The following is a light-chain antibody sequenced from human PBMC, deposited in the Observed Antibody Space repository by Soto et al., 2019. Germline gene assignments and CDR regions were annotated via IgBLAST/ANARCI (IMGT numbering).Light chain of an antibody. V-gene: IGKV1-33*01. Sequence: IQMTQSPSSLSASVGDRVTITCQASQDISNYLNWYQQKPGKAPKLLIYDASNLETGVPSTFSGSGSGTDFTFTISSLQPEDIATYYCQQYDNLPPFTFGPGTKVDIK. CDR2: DAS. CDR3: QQYDNLPPFT. J-gene: IGKJ3*01. CDR1: QDISNY.